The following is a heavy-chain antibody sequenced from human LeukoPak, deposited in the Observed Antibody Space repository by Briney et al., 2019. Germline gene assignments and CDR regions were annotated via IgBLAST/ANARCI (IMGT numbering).Heavy chain of an antibody. D-gene: IGHD4-11*01. CDR1: GGSIRSSSYY. V-gene: IGHV4-39*01. J-gene: IGHJ6*03. CDR2: IYYSGST. Sequence: SETLSLTCTVSGGSIRSSSYYWGWIRQPPGKGLEWIGSIYYSGSTYYNPSLKSRVTISVDTSKKQFSLKLSSVTAADTAVYYCARWPRERNRITVTNCYYYMDVWGRGTTVTVSS. CDR3: ARWPRERNRITVTNCYYYMDV.